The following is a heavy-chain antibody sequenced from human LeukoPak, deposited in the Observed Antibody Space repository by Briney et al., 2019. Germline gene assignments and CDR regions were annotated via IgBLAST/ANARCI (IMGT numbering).Heavy chain of an antibody. CDR1: GGSFSGYY. CDR3: ARHRLKAFDI. CDR2: INHSGST. V-gene: IGHV4-34*01. J-gene: IGHJ3*02. Sequence: SETLSLTCAVYGGSFSGYYWSWIRQPPGKGLEWIGEINHSGSTNYNPSLKSRVTISIDTSRTQFSLKVNSVTAADTAVYYCARHRLKAFDIWGQGTMFTVSS.